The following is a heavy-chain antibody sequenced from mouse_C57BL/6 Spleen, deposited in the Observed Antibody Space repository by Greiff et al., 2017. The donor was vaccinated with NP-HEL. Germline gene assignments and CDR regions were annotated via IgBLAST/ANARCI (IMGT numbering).Heavy chain of an antibody. CDR2: ISSGSSTI. CDR3: ARGDYDGWFAY. Sequence: EVQRVESGGGLVKPGGSLKLSCAASGFTFSDYGMHWVRQAPEKGLEWVAYISSGSSTIYYADTVKGRFTISRDNAKNTLFLQMTSLRSEDTAMYYCARGDYDGWFAYWGQGTLVTVSA. J-gene: IGHJ3*01. CDR1: GFTFSDYG. D-gene: IGHD2-4*01. V-gene: IGHV5-17*01.